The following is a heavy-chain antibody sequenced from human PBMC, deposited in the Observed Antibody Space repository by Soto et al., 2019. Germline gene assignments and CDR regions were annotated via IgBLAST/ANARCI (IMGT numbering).Heavy chain of an antibody. Sequence: SETLSLTCAVSGGSISSGGYSWSWIRQPPGKGLEWIGYIYHSGSTYYNPSLKSRVTISVDRSKNQFSLKLSSVTAADTAAHYCARAGTMAPHADYGKDVSGRGTAVTVS. CDR1: GGSISSGGYS. D-gene: IGHD3-10*01. CDR2: IYHSGST. CDR3: ARAGTMAPHADYGKDV. J-gene: IGHJ6*02. V-gene: IGHV4-30-2*01.